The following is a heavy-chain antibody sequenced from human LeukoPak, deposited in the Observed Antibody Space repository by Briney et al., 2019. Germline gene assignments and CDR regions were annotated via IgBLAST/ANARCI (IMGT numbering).Heavy chain of an antibody. J-gene: IGHJ4*02. V-gene: IGHV3-7*01. CDR1: GFTFSNSW. CDR3: ARDRSLGTVWFGPKRYYYFDY. Sequence: PGGSLRLSCAVSGFTFSNSWMNWVRQAPGKGLEWVASVNTDESEKYYAGSVKGRFTISRDNAKNSLYLQMISLRAEDTAVYYCARDRSLGTVWFGPKRYYYFDYWGQGTLVTVSS. D-gene: IGHD3-10*01. CDR2: VNTDESEK.